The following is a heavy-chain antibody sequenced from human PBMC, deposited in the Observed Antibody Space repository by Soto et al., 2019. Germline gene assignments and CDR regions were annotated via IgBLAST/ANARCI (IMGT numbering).Heavy chain of an antibody. CDR1: GSSISSYY. D-gene: IGHD6-19*01. Sequence: QVQLQESGPGLVKPSETLSLTCTVSGSSISSYYWSWIRQPPRKGLEWIGNIYYSGSTNYNPTLKSRITISIDTSKKQLSLKLSSVTAADTAVYYCARRAYSSGWYVDYWGQGTLVTVSS. CDR2: IYYSGST. J-gene: IGHJ4*02. CDR3: ARRAYSSGWYVDY. V-gene: IGHV4-59*08.